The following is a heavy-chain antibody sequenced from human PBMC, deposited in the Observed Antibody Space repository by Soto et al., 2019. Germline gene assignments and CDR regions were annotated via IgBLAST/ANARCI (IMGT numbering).Heavy chain of an antibody. D-gene: IGHD4-4*01. V-gene: IGHV4-39*01. Sequence: SETLSLTCTVSGGSISRSSYCWGWIRQPPGKGLEWIGSIYYSGSTYYNPSLKSRVTISVDTSKNQFSLKLSSVTAADTAVYYCARLSVTTYYYYMDVWGKGTTVTVSS. J-gene: IGHJ6*03. CDR2: IYYSGST. CDR3: ARLSVTTYYYYMDV. CDR1: GGSISRSSYC.